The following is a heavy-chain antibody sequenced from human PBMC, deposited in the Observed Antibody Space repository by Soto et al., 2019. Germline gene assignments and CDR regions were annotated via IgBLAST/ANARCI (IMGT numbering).Heavy chain of an antibody. CDR1: GGSMSENDYY. CDR2: IYDTWTT. CDR3: ARGIVRDGFDT. D-gene: IGHD3-10*02. J-gene: IGHJ3*02. Sequence: QVQLQEAGPGLVRPSQTLSLTCTVAGGSMSENDYYWSWLRQSPGQGLQWIGYIYDTWTTSYSPSLKSRVTMSADTSRNQFSLKLTSVTAADTALYFCARGIVRDGFDTWGQGTLVTVSS. V-gene: IGHV4-30-4*01.